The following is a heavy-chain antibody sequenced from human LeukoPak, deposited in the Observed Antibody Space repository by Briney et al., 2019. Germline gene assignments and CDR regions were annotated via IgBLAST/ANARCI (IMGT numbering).Heavy chain of an antibody. V-gene: IGHV3-30*18. Sequence: GGSLRLSCAASGFTFSSYGMHWVRQAPGKGLEWVAVISYDGSNKYYADSVKGRVTISRDNSKNTLYLQMNSLRAEDTAVYYCAKDMSTAAAGPGDYWGQGTLVTVSS. CDR2: ISYDGSNK. J-gene: IGHJ4*02. CDR3: AKDMSTAAAGPGDY. D-gene: IGHD6-13*01. CDR1: GFTFSSYG.